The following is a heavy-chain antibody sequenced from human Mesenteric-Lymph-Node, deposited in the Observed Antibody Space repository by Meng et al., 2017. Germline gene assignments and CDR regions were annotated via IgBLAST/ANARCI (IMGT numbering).Heavy chain of an antibody. CDR1: GGSISSGDSY. CDR3: ARDLGVATSIAGFVY. V-gene: IGHV4-30-4*01. D-gene: IGHD5-12*01. CDR2: IYYSGST. Sequence: QVQLQESGPGLVKPSQTRSLTGTVSGGSISSGDSYWSWIRQPPGKGLEWIGYIYYSGSTYYNPSLKSRVTISVDTSKNQFSLRLSSVTAADTAVYYCARDLGVATSIAGFVYWGQGTLVTVSS. J-gene: IGHJ4*02.